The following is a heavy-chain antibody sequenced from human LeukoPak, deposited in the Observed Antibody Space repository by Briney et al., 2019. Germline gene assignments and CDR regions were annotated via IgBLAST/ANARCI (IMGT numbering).Heavy chain of an antibody. V-gene: IGHV3-30-3*01. J-gene: IGHJ6*03. CDR1: GFTFSSYA. D-gene: IGHD6-13*01. Sequence: PGGSLRLSCAASGFTFSSYAMHWVRQAPGKGLEWVAVISYDGSNKYYADSVKGRFTISRDNSKNTLYLQMNSLRAEDTAVYYCARDGLETAAGTAYYYYYYYMDVWGKGTTVTVSS. CDR2: ISYDGSNK. CDR3: ARDGLETAAGTAYYYYYYYMDV.